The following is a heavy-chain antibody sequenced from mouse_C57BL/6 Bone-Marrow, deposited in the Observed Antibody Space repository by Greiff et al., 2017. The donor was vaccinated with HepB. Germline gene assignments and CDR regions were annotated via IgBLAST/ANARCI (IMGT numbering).Heavy chain of an antibody. J-gene: IGHJ2*01. CDR1: GYTFTSYW. CDR2: IYPGNSDT. D-gene: IGHD2-4*01. V-gene: IGHV1-5*01. Sequence: VHVKQSGTVLARPGASVKMSCKTSGYTFTSYWMHWVKQRPGQGLEWIGAIYPGNSDTSYNQKFKGKAKLTAVTSASTAYMELSSLTNEDSAVYYCTRRGLRRPYFDYWGQGTTLTVSS. CDR3: TRRGLRRPYFDY.